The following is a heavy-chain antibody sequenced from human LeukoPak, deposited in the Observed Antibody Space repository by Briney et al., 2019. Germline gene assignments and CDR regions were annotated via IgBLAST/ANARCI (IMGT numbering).Heavy chain of an antibody. V-gene: IGHV3-23*01. J-gene: IGHJ4*02. D-gene: IGHD6-6*01. CDR3: AKTGGQLPKEGHFDY. CDR2: ISGSGGST. CDR1: GFTFSSYA. Sequence: QPGGSLRLSCAASGFTFSSYATSWVRQAPGKGLEWVSAISGSGGSTYYADSVKGRFTISRDNSKNTLYLQMNSLRAEDTAVYYCAKTGGQLPKEGHFDYWGQGTLVAVSS.